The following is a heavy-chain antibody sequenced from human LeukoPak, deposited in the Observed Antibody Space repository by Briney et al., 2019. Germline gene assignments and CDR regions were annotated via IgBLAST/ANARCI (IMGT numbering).Heavy chain of an antibody. J-gene: IGHJ5*02. CDR1: GFTFSSYG. CDR3: AKAWYSSGWYWFDP. CDR2: IRYDGSNK. V-gene: IGHV3-30*02. Sequence: GGSLRLSCAASGFTFSSYGMHWVRQAPGKGLEWVAFIRYDGSNKYYADSVKGRFTISRDNSKNTLYLQMNRLRAEDTAVYYCAKAWYSSGWYWFDPWGQGTLVTVSS. D-gene: IGHD6-19*01.